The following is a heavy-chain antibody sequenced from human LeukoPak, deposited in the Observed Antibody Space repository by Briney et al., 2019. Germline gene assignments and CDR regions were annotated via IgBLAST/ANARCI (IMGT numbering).Heavy chain of an antibody. CDR2: IYSGGST. J-gene: IGHJ4*02. Sequence: WGSLRLSCAASGFTVSSNYMSWVRQAPGKGLEWVSTIYSGGSTYYADSVKGRFTISRDISKNTLYLQMNSLRGEDTAVYYCARNGYTSGWYRNWGQGTLVTVSS. CDR3: ARNGYTSGWYRN. D-gene: IGHD6-19*01. V-gene: IGHV3-53*01. CDR1: GFTVSSNY.